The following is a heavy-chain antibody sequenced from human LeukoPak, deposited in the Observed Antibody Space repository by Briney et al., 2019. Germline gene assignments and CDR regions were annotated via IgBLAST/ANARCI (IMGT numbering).Heavy chain of an antibody. Sequence: ASVKVSCKASGYTFTSYYMHWVRQAPGQGLEWMGIINPNGGSTSYAQKFQGRVTMTRDTSTSTVYMELSSLRSEDTAVYYCAKGGSQSSGMEVAGLNWFDPWGQGTLVTVSS. V-gene: IGHV1-46*01. CDR2: INPNGGST. D-gene: IGHD6-19*01. CDR3: AKGGSQSSGMEVAGLNWFDP. J-gene: IGHJ5*02. CDR1: GYTFTSYY.